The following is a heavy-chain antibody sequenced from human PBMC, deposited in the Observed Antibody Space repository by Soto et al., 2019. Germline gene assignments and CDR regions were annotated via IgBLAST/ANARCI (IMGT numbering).Heavy chain of an antibody. J-gene: IGHJ4*02. CDR3: AKTGQWLSHFDY. CDR1: GYTFTSYG. V-gene: IGHV1-18*01. D-gene: IGHD6-19*01. CDR2: ISAYNGNT. Sequence: VNVSCKASGYTFTSYGISWVRQAPGQGLEWMGWISAYNGNTNYAQKLQGRVTMTTDTSTSTAYMELRSLRSDDTAIYSCAKTGQWLSHFDYWGQGTLVTVSS.